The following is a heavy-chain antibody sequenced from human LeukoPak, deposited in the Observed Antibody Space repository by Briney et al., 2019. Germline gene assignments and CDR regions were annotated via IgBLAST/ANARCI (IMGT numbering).Heavy chain of an antibody. J-gene: IGHJ1*01. Sequence: SQTLSLTCTVSGDSISSGGHYWSWIRQRPGKGLEWIGNIYYSGGTHYNPSLKSRLTISVETSQNHFSLTLSSVTAADTAVYYCAREVLDDSSGYSLEYFQHWGQGTLVSVSS. CDR3: AREVLDDSSGYSLEYFQH. CDR1: GDSISSGGHY. CDR2: IYYSGGT. V-gene: IGHV4-31*03. D-gene: IGHD3-22*01.